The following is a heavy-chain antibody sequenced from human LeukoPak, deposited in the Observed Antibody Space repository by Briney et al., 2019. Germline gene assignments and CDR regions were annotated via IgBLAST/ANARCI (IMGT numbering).Heavy chain of an antibody. D-gene: IGHD2-21*02. J-gene: IGHJ4*02. CDR3: ASSVVVTAIGTSNFDY. CDR1: GGSFSGYY. CDR2: INHSGST. Sequence: PSETLSLTCAVYGGSFSGYYWSWIRQPPGKGLEWIGEINHSGSTNYNPSLKSRVTISVDTSKNQFSLKLSSVTAADTAVYYCASSVVVTAIGTSNFDYWGQGTLVTVSS. V-gene: IGHV4-34*01.